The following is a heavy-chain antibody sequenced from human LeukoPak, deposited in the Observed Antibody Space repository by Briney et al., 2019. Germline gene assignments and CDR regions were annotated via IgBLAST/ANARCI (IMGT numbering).Heavy chain of an antibody. D-gene: IGHD4-17*01. J-gene: IGHJ4*02. CDR2: INPNSGGT. CDR3: ARAPYGDYGYYFDY. CDR1: GYTFTGYY. Sequence: ASVKVSCKASGYTFTGYYMHWVRQAPGQGLEWMGWINPNSGGTNYAQKFQGRVTMTRDTSISTAYMELSRLRSDDTAVYYCARAPYGDYGYYFDYWGQGTLVTVSS. V-gene: IGHV1-2*02.